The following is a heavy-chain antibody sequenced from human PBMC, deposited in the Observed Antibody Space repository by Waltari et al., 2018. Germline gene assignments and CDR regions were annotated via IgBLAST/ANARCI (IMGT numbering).Heavy chain of an antibody. CDR2: VSYSGAT. CDR1: GVSITSNRHY. Sequence: QLQLQESGPRLVKPSETLSLTCTVSGVSITSNRHYWAWIRQSPGQGLEWIGTVSYSGATYISPSLKSRVSVSRDTSKNQLSLILGSVTAADMAVYYCATYIGASVGTAAFDVWGQG. V-gene: IGHV4-39*01. J-gene: IGHJ3*01. CDR3: ATYIGASVGTAAFDV. D-gene: IGHD5-12*01.